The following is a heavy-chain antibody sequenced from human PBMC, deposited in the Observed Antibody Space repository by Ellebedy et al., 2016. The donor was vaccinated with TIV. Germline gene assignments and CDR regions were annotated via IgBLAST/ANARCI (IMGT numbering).Heavy chain of an antibody. CDR3: ARLQMDGDSFDY. J-gene: IGHJ4*02. Sequence: GESLKISCVASGFTFDTYGMHWVRQAPGKGLEWVALVSYDGTNKFYAESVKGRFTISRDNSNNTLYLEMNSLRSEDMAVYYCARLQMDGDSFDYWGQGTLVTVSS. CDR1: GFTFDTYG. D-gene: IGHD4-11*01. V-gene: IGHV3-30*03. CDR2: VSYDGTNK.